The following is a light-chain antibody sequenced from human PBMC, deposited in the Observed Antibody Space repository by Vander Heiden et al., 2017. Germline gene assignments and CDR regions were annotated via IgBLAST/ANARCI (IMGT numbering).Light chain of an antibody. Sequence: QPVLTQSSSASASLGSSVKLTCTLSSGHSSYIIAWHQQQPGKAPRYLMKLEGSGSYNKGSGVPDRFSGSSSGADRYLTISNLQSEDEADYYCGTWDSNSVVFGGGTKLTVL. CDR2: LEGSGSY. V-gene: IGLV4-60*03. CDR1: SGHSSYI. CDR3: GTWDSNSVV. J-gene: IGLJ2*01.